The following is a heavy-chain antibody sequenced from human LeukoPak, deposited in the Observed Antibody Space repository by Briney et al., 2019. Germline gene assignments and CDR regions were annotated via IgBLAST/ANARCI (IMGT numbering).Heavy chain of an antibody. J-gene: IGHJ4*02. D-gene: IGHD2-15*01. CDR1: GGSASGYY. V-gene: IGHV4-59*02. Sequence: SETLSLTCVVSGGSASGYYWGWIRQPPGRGLEWIGYVYYSRSTNYNPSFKSRITISVDTSRNQFSLQLSSVTAADTAVYYCARIHRYCSGGACYVLDNWGQGTLVAVSS. CDR3: ARIHRYCSGGACYVLDN. CDR2: VYYSRST.